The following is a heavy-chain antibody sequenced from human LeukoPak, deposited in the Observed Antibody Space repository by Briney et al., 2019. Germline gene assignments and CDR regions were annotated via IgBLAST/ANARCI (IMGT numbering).Heavy chain of an antibody. Sequence: PGGSLRLSCAASGFTVSSNYMSWVRQASGKGLEWVGHIRSKADSYATLYAASVKGRFTITRDDSENTAYLQMNSLKTEDTAVYFCATFPTGSWSAYWGQGTLVTVSS. D-gene: IGHD1-26*01. CDR1: GFTVSSNY. V-gene: IGHV3-73*01. CDR2: IRSKADSYAT. CDR3: ATFPTGSWSAY. J-gene: IGHJ4*02.